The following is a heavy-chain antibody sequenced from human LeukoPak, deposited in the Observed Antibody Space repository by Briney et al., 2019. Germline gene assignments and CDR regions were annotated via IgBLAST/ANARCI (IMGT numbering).Heavy chain of an antibody. D-gene: IGHD1-26*01. J-gene: IGHJ4*02. Sequence: GGSLRLSCAASGFTFSSYPMNWVRQAPGKGLEWVSVISGSGGATFYGASVQGRFTISRDNSRDTLYLQMNSLTAEDTAVYYCGKYLQTSVGANDYWGQGTLVTVSS. CDR2: ISGSGGAT. CDR1: GFTFSSYP. CDR3: GKYLQTSVGANDY. V-gene: IGHV3-23*01.